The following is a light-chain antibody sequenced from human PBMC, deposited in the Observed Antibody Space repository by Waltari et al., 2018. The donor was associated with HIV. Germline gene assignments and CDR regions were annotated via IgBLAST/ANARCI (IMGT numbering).Light chain of an antibody. V-gene: IGLV3-1*01. CDR3: QAWDNITAI. CDR1: KLGDKF. CDR2: QDN. Sequence: SYELTQPPSVSVSPGQTASITCSGHKLGDKFASWYQQKPGQSPVMVIYQDNERPSGIPERFSGSNSGNTATLTISGTQALDEADYFCQAWDNITAIFSGGTKLTVL. J-gene: IGLJ2*01.